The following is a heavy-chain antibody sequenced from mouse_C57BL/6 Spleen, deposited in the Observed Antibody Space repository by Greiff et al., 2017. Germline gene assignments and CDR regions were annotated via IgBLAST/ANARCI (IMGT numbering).Heavy chain of an antibody. CDR1: GFSLTSYG. D-gene: IGHD5-5*01. CDR3: ARNEETTNFDY. J-gene: IGHJ2*01. CDR2: IWSGGST. V-gene: IGHV2-2*01. Sequence: QVQLQQSGPGLVQPSQSLSITCTVSGFSLTSYGVHWVRQSPGKGLEWLGVIWSGGSTDYNAAFISRLSISKNNSKSQVFFKMNSLQADDTAIYCCARNEETTNFDYWGQGTTLTVSS.